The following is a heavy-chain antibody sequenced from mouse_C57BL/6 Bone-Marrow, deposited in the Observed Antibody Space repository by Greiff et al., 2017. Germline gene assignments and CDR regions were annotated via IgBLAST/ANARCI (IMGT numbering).Heavy chain of an antibody. J-gene: IGHJ1*03. CDR3: ARSVYYGSSYDWYFDV. CDR1: GYTFTSYG. CDR2: IYIGNGYT. V-gene: IGHV1-58*01. D-gene: IGHD1-1*01. Sequence: EVQLQQSGAELVRPGSSVKMSCKTSGYTFTSYGINWVKQRPGQGLEWIGYIYIGNGYTEYNEKFKGKATLTSDTSSSTAYMQLSSLTSEDSAIYCCARSVYYGSSYDWYFDVWGTGTTVTVSS.